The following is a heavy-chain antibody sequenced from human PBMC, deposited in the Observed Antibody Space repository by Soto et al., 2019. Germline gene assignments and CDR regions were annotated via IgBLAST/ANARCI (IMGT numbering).Heavy chain of an antibody. CDR3: ARELEREYYDILTGYYYYFGMDV. CDR2: ISSSSSYI. D-gene: IGHD3-9*01. CDR1: GFTFSRYS. Sequence: PGESLKISCAASGFTFSRYSMNWVRQAPGKGLEWVSSISSSSSYIYYADSVKGRFTISRDNAKNSLYLQMNSLRAEDTAVYYCARELEREYYDILTGYYYYFGMDVWGQGTTVTVSS. J-gene: IGHJ6*02. V-gene: IGHV3-21*01.